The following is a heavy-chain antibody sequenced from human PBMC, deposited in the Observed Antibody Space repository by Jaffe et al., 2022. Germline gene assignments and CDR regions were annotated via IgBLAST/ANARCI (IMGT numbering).Heavy chain of an antibody. CDR2: IYPGDSDT. Sequence: EVQLVQSGAEVKKPGESLKISCKGSGYSFTSYWIGWVRQMPGKGLEWMGIIYPGDSDTRYSPSFQGQVTISADKSISTAYLQWSSLKASDTAMYYCVRRARGGNSNYGGYYYYYMDVWGKGTTVTVSS. CDR3: VRRARGGNSNYGGYYYYYMDV. D-gene: IGHD2-21*01. CDR1: GYSFTSYW. V-gene: IGHV5-51*03. J-gene: IGHJ6*03.